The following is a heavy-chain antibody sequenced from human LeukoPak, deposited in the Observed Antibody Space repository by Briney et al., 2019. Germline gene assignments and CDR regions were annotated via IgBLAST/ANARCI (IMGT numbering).Heavy chain of an antibody. D-gene: IGHD2-8*01. CDR1: GYTFSAYA. J-gene: IGHJ4*02. CDR2: IDADNGDT. CDR3: ARVGYCTNGVCLEDDY. V-gene: IGHV1-3*01. Sequence: ASVNVSCKASGYTFSAYAIHWVRQAPGQRFEWMGWIDADNGDTRYSQKFQGRVTITRDTSASTAYMELRSLRSDDTAVYYCARVGYCTNGVCLEDDYWGQGTLVTVSS.